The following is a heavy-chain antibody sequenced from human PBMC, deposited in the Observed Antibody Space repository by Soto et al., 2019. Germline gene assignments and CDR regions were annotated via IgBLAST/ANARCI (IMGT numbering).Heavy chain of an antibody. CDR1: GFPFSTYE. V-gene: IGHV3-30-3*01. CDR3: PREGHGDWFDP. CDR2: ISDDGTNK. D-gene: IGHD3-10*01. Sequence: PGGSKLLSCASSGFPFSTYEMHWGRQAPGKGLEWVATISDDGTNKYYADSVKGRFTISRDNSKDTLYLQMNSLRAEDTAVYYCPREGHGDWFDPWGQGTLVTVSS. J-gene: IGHJ5*02.